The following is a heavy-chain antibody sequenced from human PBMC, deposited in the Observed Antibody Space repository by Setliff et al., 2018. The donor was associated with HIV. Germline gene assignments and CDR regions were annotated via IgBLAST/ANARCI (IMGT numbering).Heavy chain of an antibody. CDR3: ARQFPPYHSGAHYSDL. Sequence: SETLSLTCTVSGGSITPHYWSWIRQPPGKGLEWIGLIYYSGSTNYSPSLKSRVTISVDSSKNQFSLRLTSVTAADAAIYYCARQFPPYHSGAHYSDLWSQGTLVTVSS. J-gene: IGHJ5*02. CDR1: GGSITPHY. CDR2: IYYSGST. D-gene: IGHD6-19*01. V-gene: IGHV4-59*11.